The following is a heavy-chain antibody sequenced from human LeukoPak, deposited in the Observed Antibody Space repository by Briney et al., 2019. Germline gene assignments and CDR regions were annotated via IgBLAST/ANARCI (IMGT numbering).Heavy chain of an antibody. D-gene: IGHD3-10*01. CDR1: GYGFSSYW. CDR2: IYPGDSDT. CDR3: ARHSGSGSYDAFDI. V-gene: IGHV5-51*01. J-gene: IGHJ3*02. Sequence: GESLKISCKGSGYGFSSYWIGWVRQMPGKGLELMGIIYPGDSDTTYSPSFQGQVTISADKSISTAYLQWSSLKASDTAMYYCARHSGSGSYDAFDIWGQGTMVTVSS.